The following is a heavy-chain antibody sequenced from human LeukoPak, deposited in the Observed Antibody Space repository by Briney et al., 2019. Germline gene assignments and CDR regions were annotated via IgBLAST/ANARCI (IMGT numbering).Heavy chain of an antibody. J-gene: IGHJ4*02. D-gene: IGHD3-3*01. CDR2: ISGSGGST. CDR1: GCTFSSYA. V-gene: IGHV3-23*01. Sequence: GGSLRLSCAASGCTFSSYAMSWVRQAPGRGLEWVSAISGSGGSTYYADSVKGRFTISRDNSKNTLYLQMNSLRAEDTAVYYCAKGLFEVVIMVCDYWGQGTLVTVSS. CDR3: AKGLFEVVIMVCDY.